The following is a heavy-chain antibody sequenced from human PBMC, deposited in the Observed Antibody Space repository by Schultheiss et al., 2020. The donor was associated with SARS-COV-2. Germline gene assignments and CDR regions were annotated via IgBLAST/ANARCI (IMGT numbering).Heavy chain of an antibody. CDR2: INAGNGNT. CDR3: ARGTMIVVVTQVEDGSWFDP. CDR1: GYTFTSYA. J-gene: IGHJ5*02. Sequence: ASVKVSCKAFGYTFTSYAMHWVRQAPGQRLEWMGWINAGNGNTKYSQKFQGRVTITRDTSASTAYMELSGLRSEDTAVYYCARGTMIVVVTQVEDGSWFDPWGQGALVTVSS. D-gene: IGHD3-22*01. V-gene: IGHV1-3*01.